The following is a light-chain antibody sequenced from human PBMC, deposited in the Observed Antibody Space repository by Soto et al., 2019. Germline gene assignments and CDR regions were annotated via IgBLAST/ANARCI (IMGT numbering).Light chain of an antibody. CDR2: GAS. J-gene: IGKJ5*01. V-gene: IGKV3-15*01. Sequence: EIVLSQSPATPSVSKGERATLSCRASQSVSSNLAWYQQKPGQAPRLLIYGASTRATGIPARFSGSGSGTEFTLTISSLQSEDVAVYYCQQYHSDPITFGQGTRLEIK. CDR3: QQYHSDPIT. CDR1: QSVSSN.